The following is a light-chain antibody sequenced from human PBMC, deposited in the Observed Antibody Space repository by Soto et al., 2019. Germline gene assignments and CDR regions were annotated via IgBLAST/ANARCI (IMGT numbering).Light chain of an antibody. Sequence: EIVMTQSPGTLSLSPGERATLSCRASQTVSISYLGWYQQKPGQAPRLLIYAASNRATGIPDRFSGSGSGTDFTLTITRLEPEDFAVYYCQQYVTSSPRTFGQGTKVDIK. CDR2: AAS. J-gene: IGKJ1*01. CDR1: QTVSISY. V-gene: IGKV3-20*01. CDR3: QQYVTSSPRT.